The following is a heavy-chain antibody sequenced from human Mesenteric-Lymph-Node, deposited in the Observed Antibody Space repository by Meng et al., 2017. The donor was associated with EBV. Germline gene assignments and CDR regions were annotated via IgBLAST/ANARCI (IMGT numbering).Heavy chain of an antibody. V-gene: IGHV4-39*01. CDR1: GGPLSGSYYY. CDR2: VYHSGDT. D-gene: IGHD5-24*01. J-gene: IGHJ4*01. Sequence: PQLPASGPILVKPAETLSLTCTVSGGPLSGSYYYWSWIRQPPGKGLEWIGSVYHSGDTYHNPSLKSRLTISVDTSKNQFSLKVISVTAADTAVYYCARRGGGYILDDWGHGTLVTVSS. CDR3: ARRGGGYILDD.